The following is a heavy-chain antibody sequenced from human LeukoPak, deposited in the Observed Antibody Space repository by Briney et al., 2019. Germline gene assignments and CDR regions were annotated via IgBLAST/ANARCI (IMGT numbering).Heavy chain of an antibody. V-gene: IGHV3-30*18. J-gene: IGHJ4*02. CDR1: GFTFSSYA. Sequence: PGGSLRLSCAASGFTFSSYAMSWVRQAPGKGLEWVAVISDGGTNKYYADSVKGRFTISRDNSKNTLYLEVNSLRAEDTAVYYCAKTPTGYSYGLMDYWGQGTLVTVSS. CDR3: AKTPTGYSYGLMDY. D-gene: IGHD5-18*01. CDR2: ISDGGTNK.